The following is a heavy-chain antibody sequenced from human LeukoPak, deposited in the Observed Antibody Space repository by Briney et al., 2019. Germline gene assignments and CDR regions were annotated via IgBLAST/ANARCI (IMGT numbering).Heavy chain of an antibody. Sequence: LVKVSCKASGGTFSSYAISWVRQAPGQGLEWMGRIIPIFGIANYAQKFQGRVTITADKSTSTAYMELSSLRSEDTAVYYCARALGHYYDSSGYPSYWYFDLWGRGTLVTVSS. CDR1: GGTFSSYA. CDR2: IIPIFGIA. D-gene: IGHD3-22*01. V-gene: IGHV1-69*04. J-gene: IGHJ2*01. CDR3: ARALGHYYDSSGYPSYWYFDL.